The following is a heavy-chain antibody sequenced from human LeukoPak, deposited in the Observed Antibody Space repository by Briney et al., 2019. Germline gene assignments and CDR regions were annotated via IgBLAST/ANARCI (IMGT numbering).Heavy chain of an antibody. CDR3: AKLRDSRTDFDY. CDR2: ISGSGGST. J-gene: IGHJ4*02. D-gene: IGHD2-8*02. V-gene: IGHV3-23*01. CDR1: GFTFSSYA. Sequence: PGGSLRLSCAASGFTFSSYAMSWVRQAPGKGLEWVSGISGSGGSTYYADSVKGRFTISRDNSKNTLYLQMNSLRAEDTAVYYCAKLRDSRTDFDYWGQGTLVTVSS.